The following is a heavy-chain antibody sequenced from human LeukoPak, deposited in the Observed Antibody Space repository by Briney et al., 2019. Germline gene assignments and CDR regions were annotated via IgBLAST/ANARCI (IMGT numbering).Heavy chain of an antibody. Sequence: SETLSLTCTVSGGSISSYYWSWIRQPAGKGLEWIGRIYTSGSTNYNPSLKSRVTISVDKSKNQFSLELSSVTAADTAVYYCARSMAVAGTHYWGQGTLVTVSS. CDR2: IYTSGST. V-gene: IGHV4-4*07. CDR3: ARSMAVAGTHY. D-gene: IGHD6-19*01. J-gene: IGHJ4*02. CDR1: GGSISSYY.